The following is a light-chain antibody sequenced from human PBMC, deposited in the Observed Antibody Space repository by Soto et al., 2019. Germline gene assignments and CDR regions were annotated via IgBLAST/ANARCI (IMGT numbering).Light chain of an antibody. CDR2: EAS. Sequence: DIQLTQSPSFLSASVGDRVTITCRASRGISNSLAWYQQQPGKPPKLLIYEASTLHSGVQSRFSGRKSGAHFTPTIARLQPEHFATXXXXXVKTYPRTFGGGTKVDIK. CDR1: RGISNS. J-gene: IGKJ4*01. CDR3: XXVKTYPRT. V-gene: IGKV1-9*01.